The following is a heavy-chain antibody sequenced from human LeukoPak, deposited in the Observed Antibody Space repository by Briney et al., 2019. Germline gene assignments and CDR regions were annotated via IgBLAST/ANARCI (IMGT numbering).Heavy chain of an antibody. CDR1: GGSFSGYY. J-gene: IGHJ4*02. V-gene: IGHV4-34*01. CDR2: INHSGST. Sequence: PSETLSLTCAVYGGSFSGYYWSWIRQPPGKGLEWIGEINHSGSTNYNPSLKSRVTISVDTSKNQFSLKLSSVTAADTAVYYCATGREVRGVAETPHVLIDYWGQGTLVTVSS. D-gene: IGHD3-10*01. CDR3: ATGREVRGVAETPHVLIDY.